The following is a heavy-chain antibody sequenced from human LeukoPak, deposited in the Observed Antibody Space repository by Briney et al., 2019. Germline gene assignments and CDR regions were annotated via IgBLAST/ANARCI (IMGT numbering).Heavy chain of an antibody. CDR3: AKETYYYDSSGYYLSNYFDY. CDR2: INPSGGST. Sequence: ASVKVSCKASGYTFTSYYMHWVRQAPGQGLEWMGIINPSGGSTSYAQKFQGRVTMTRDTSTSTVYMELSSLRSEDTAVYYCAKETYYYDSSGYYLSNYFDYWGQGTLVTVSS. J-gene: IGHJ4*02. CDR1: GYTFTSYY. V-gene: IGHV1-46*01. D-gene: IGHD3-22*01.